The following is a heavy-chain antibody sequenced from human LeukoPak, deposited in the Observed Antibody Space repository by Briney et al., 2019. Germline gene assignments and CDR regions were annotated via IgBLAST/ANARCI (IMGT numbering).Heavy chain of an antibody. CDR2: ISGSGRNT. J-gene: IGHJ4*02. V-gene: IGHV3-23*01. D-gene: IGHD3-10*01. CDR1: GFTFSTYA. Sequence: PGGSLRLSCVVSGFTFSTYAMSWVRQAPGKGLEWVAFISGSGRNTYYADSVKGRFTISRDNFRNTLSPQMNSLRPDDTAIYYCAKDEGVVLSTSFDFGHWGQGTLVAVSS. CDR3: AKDEGVVLSTSFDFGH.